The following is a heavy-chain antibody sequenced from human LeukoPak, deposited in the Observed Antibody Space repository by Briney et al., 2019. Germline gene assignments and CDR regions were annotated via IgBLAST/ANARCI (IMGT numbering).Heavy chain of an antibody. Sequence: ASVKVPCKASGYTFTGYYMHWVRQAPGQGLEWMGWINPNSGGTNYAQKFLGRVTMTRDTSISTAYMELSRLRSDDTAVYYCARVRNSYYYYMDVWGKGTTVTVSS. V-gene: IGHV1-2*02. CDR3: ARVRNSYYYYMDV. CDR2: INPNSGGT. D-gene: IGHD5-24*01. J-gene: IGHJ6*03. CDR1: GYTFTGYY.